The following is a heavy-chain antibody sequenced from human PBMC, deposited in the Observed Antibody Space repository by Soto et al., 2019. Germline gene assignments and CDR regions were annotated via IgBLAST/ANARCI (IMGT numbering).Heavy chain of an antibody. J-gene: IGHJ4*02. CDR3: AKDRFVGPYYYDSSGLLDY. V-gene: IGHV3-30*18. Sequence: PGGSLRLSCAASGFTFSSYGMHWFRQARVNGLDWVAFISYDGSNKYYADSVKGRFTISRDNSKNTLYLQMNSLRAEDTAVYYCAKDRFVGPYYYDSSGLLDYWGQATLVTVSS. CDR2: ISYDGSNK. CDR1: GFTFSSYG. D-gene: IGHD3-22*01.